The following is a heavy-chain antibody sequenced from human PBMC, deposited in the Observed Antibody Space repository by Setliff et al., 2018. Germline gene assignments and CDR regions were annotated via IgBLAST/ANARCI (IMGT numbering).Heavy chain of an antibody. V-gene: IGHV4-59*11. CDR2: IHYSGSI. Sequence: SETLSLTCGGYGGSISSHYWSWIRQPPGKGLEWIGYIHYSGSINYNPSLKSRVTISVDTSKNQFSLKMTSMTAADTAVYYCARASWYYDFWSGSEGSGWFDPWGQGTLVTVSS. D-gene: IGHD3-3*01. J-gene: IGHJ5*02. CDR1: GGSISSHY. CDR3: ARASWYYDFWSGSEGSGWFDP.